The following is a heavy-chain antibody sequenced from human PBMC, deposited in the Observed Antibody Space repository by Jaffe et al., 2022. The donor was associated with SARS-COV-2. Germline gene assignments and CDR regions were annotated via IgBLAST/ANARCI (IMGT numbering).Heavy chain of an antibody. CDR2: IYTSGST. V-gene: IGHV4-61*02. Sequence: QVQLQESGPGLVKPSQTLSLTCTVSGGSISSGSYCWSWIRQPAGKGLEWIGHIYTSGSTNYNPSLKSRVTISVDTSKNRFSLKLSSVTAADTAVYYCARDSGGGFYSRFDPWGQGTLVTVSS. J-gene: IGHJ5*02. D-gene: IGHD3-3*01. CDR1: GGSISSGSYC. CDR3: ARDSGGGFYSRFDP.